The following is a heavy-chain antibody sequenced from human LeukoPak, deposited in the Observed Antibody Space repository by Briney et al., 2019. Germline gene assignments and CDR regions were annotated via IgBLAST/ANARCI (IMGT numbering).Heavy chain of an antibody. CDR2: ISYDGSNK. CDR1: GFIFNSYG. D-gene: IGHD3-16*01. CDR3: ARRGP. J-gene: IGHJ4*02. Sequence: GGSLRLSCAASGFIFNSYGMHWVRQAPGKGLEWVAVISYDGSNKYYADSVKGRFTISRDNSKNALYLQMNSLRAEDTAVYYCARRGPWGQGTLVTVSS. V-gene: IGHV3-30*19.